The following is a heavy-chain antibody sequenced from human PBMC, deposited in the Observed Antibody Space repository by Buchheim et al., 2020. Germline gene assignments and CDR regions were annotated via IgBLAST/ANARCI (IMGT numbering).Heavy chain of an antibody. Sequence: QVQLVESGGGVVQPGRSLRLSCAASGFTFSSYGMHWVRQAPGKGLEWVAVIAYDGSNKYYADSVKGRFTISRDNSKNTLHLPMNSLRAEDTAVYYCAKDGPCSSTRCYLLREYYGMDVWGQGTT. D-gene: IGHD2-2*01. CDR3: AKDGPCSSTRCYLLREYYGMDV. J-gene: IGHJ6*02. CDR2: IAYDGSNK. CDR1: GFTFSSYG. V-gene: IGHV3-30*18.